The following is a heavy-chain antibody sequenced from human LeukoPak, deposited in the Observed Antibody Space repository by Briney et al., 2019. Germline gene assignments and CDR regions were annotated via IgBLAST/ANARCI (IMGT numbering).Heavy chain of an antibody. CDR1: GGSISSGSYY. CDR3: ARFKWGDWFDP. J-gene: IGHJ5*02. D-gene: IGHD7-27*01. V-gene: IGHV4-61*02. CDR2: IYTSGST. Sequence: PSETLSLTCTVSGGSISSGSYYWSWIRQPAGKGLEWIGRIYTSGSTNYNPSLKGRVTISVDTSKNQFSLKLSSVTAADTAVYYCARFKWGDWFDPWGQGTLVTVSS.